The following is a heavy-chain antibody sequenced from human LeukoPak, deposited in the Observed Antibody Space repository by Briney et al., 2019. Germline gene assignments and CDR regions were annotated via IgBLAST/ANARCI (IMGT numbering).Heavy chain of an antibody. J-gene: IGHJ3*02. CDR2: IIPILGIA. Sequence: SVKVSCKASGGTFSSYAISWVRQAPGQGLEWMGRIIPILGIANYAQKFQGRVAITADKSTSTAYMELSRLRSDDTAMYYCARHFAAGIVGATGAFDIWGQGTMVTVSS. V-gene: IGHV1-69*04. CDR1: GGTFSSYA. CDR3: ARHFAAGIVGATGAFDI. D-gene: IGHD1-26*01.